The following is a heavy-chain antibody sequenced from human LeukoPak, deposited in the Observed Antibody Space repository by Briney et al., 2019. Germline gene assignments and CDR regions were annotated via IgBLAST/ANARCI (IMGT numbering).Heavy chain of an antibody. D-gene: IGHD2-2*01. CDR3: ARDPDCSSTSCYASLRGGTDY. Sequence: PGRSLRLSCAASGFTFSSYAMHWVRQAPGKGLEWVAVTSYDGSNKYYADSVKGRFTISRDNSKNTLYLQTNSLRAEDTAVYYCARDPDCSSTSCYASLRGGTDYWGQGTLVTVSS. CDR2: TSYDGSNK. V-gene: IGHV3-30*04. CDR1: GFTFSSYA. J-gene: IGHJ4*02.